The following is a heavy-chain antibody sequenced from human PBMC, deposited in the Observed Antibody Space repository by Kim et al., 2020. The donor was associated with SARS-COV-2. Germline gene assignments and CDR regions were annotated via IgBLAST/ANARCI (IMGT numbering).Heavy chain of an antibody. Sequence: SETLSLTCTVSGGSISSGGYYWSWIRQHPGKGLEWFGYIYYSGSTYYNPSLKSRVTISVDTSKNQFSLKLSYVTAADTAVYYRPRGDVVQAAMFDYWGQGTLVTVSS. J-gene: IGHJ4*02. D-gene: IGHD2-2*01. CDR2: IYYSGST. CDR1: GGSISSGGYY. V-gene: IGHV4-31*03. CDR3: PRGDVVQAAMFDY.